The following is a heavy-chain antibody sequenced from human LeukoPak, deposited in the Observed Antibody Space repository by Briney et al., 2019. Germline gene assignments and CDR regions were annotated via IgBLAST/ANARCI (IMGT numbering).Heavy chain of an antibody. J-gene: IGHJ4*02. V-gene: IGHV3-53*01. CDR2: IYSGGCT. CDR1: GFTVSSNY. D-gene: IGHD1-7*01. Sequence: GGSLRLSCAASGFTVSSNYMSWVRQAPGKGLEWVSVIYSGGCTYYADSVKGRFTISRDDSKNTLYLQMNSLRAEDTAVYYCARAVTGTTRVNDYWGQGTLVTVSS. CDR3: ARAVTGTTRVNDY.